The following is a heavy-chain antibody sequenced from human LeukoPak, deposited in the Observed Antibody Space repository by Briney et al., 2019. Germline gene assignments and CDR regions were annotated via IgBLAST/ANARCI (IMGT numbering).Heavy chain of an antibody. V-gene: IGHV5-51*01. D-gene: IGHD5-18*01. CDR1: GYSFTSYW. Sequence: GESLKISCKGAGYSFTSYWIGWVRQTPEKGVELTGIIYPGDSDTSYSPSFQGQITISADKSLSTAYLQSSSPKASDTALYYCARLDTAYAPYYWGEGSLVTDSS. CDR3: ARLDTAYAPYY. J-gene: IGHJ4*02. CDR2: IYPGDSDT.